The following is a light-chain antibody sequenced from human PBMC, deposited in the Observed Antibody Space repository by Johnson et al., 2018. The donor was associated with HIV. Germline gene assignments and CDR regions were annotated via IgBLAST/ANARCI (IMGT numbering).Light chain of an antibody. CDR1: GSNIGDNY. CDR3: GTWDSSLSAYV. J-gene: IGLJ1*01. V-gene: IGLV1-51*02. CDR2: QNN. Sequence: QSVLTQPPSVSAAPGQKVTISCSGIGSNIGDNYVSWYQQLPGTAPKLLIYQNNKRPSGIPDRFSGYKSGTSATLGITGLQTGDEADYYCGTWDSSLSAYVFGTGTKVTVL.